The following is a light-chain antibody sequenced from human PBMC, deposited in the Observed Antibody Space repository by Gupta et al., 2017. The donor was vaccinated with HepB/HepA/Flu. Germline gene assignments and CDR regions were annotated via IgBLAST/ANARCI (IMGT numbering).Light chain of an antibody. Sequence: DIEMTQSRSSLSASVGDRVTITCRARQSISSYLNWYQQKPGKAPKLLIYAASSGKSGVPSRFSGSGSGTDFTLTISRLQPEDFANYYCQQRDSTPCNFGQGTKLDIK. V-gene: IGKV1-39*01. CDR1: QSISSY. CDR3: QQRDSTPCN. J-gene: IGKJ2*02. CDR2: AAS.